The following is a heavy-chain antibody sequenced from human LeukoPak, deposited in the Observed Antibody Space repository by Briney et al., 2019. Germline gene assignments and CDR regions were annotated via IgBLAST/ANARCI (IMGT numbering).Heavy chain of an antibody. CDR3: ARGMGYTSRFDY. CDR2: IDSDDST. Sequence: GGSLRLFCAASGFTVSSNYMSWVRQAPGKGLEWVSVIDSDDSTHYADSVEGRFTISRDNSKNTVYLQMNSLRAEDTAVYYCARGMGYTSRFDYWGQGTLVTVSS. V-gene: IGHV3-66*01. CDR1: GFTVSSNY. D-gene: IGHD6-13*01. J-gene: IGHJ4*02.